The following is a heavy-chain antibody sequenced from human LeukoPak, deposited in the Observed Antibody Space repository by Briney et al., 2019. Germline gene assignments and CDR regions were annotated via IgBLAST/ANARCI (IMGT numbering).Heavy chain of an antibody. CDR2: INPNSGGT. CDR1: GYTFTGYY. D-gene: IGHD5-18*01. V-gene: IGHV1-2*02. J-gene: IGHJ6*03. Sequence: GASVKVSCKASGYTFTGYYMHWVRQAPGQGLEWMGWINPNSGGTDYAQKFQGRVTMTRDTSISTAYMELSRLRSDDTAVYYCARFGGYSYGYKNYYYYYYMDVWGKGTTVTVSS. CDR3: ARFGGYSYGYKNYYYYYYMDV.